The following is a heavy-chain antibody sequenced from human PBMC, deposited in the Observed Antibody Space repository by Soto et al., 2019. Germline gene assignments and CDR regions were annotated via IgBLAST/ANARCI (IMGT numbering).Heavy chain of an antibody. CDR1: GFTFSSYA. Sequence: GGSLRLSCAASGFTFSSYAMSWVRQAPGKGLEWVSAISGSGGSTYYADSVKGRFTISRDNSKNTLYLQMNSLRAEDTAVYYCAKEYPWYDILTGYYPYFDYWGQGTLVTVSS. CDR3: AKEYPWYDILTGYYPYFDY. CDR2: ISGSGGST. V-gene: IGHV3-23*01. J-gene: IGHJ4*02. D-gene: IGHD3-9*01.